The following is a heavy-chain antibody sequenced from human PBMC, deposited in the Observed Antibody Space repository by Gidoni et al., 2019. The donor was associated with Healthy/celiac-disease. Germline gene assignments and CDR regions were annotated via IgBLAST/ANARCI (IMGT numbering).Heavy chain of an antibody. Sequence: QVQLQESGPGLVKPSETLSLTCPVSGGSISSYSWSWIRPPAGKGLEWIGRIYTSGSTTYNPSLKSRVTMSVDTSKNQFSLKLSSVTAADTAVYYCAGTDGAAAGTGLWDYYYYGMDVWGQGTTVTVSS. CDR1: GGSISSYS. V-gene: IGHV4-4*07. J-gene: IGHJ6*02. D-gene: IGHD6-13*01. CDR3: AGTDGAAAGTGLWDYYYYGMDV. CDR2: IYTSGST.